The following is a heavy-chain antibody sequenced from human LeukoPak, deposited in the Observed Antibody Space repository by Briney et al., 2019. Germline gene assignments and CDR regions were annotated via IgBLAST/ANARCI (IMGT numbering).Heavy chain of an antibody. J-gene: IGHJ1*01. CDR2: INHSGST. CDR3: ARGYSSSWYSRAEYFQH. Sequence: SETLSLTCAVYGGSFSGYYWSWILQPPGKGLEWIGEINHSGSTNYNPSLKSRVTISVDTSKNQFSLKLSSVTAADTAVYYCARGYSSSWYSRAEYFQHWGQGTLVTVSS. CDR1: GGSFSGYY. D-gene: IGHD6-13*01. V-gene: IGHV4-34*01.